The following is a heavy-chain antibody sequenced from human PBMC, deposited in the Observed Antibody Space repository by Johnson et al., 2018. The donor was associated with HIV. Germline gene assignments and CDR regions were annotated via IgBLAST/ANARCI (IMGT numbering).Heavy chain of an antibody. Sequence: AQVVASGGGVVQPGRSLRLSCAASGFTFSSYGMHWVRQTPGKGLEWVSGINWNGGSTGYADSVKVRFTISRDNAKNSLYLQMNRLRAEDTALYYRGRRGRYCSNGVYLDAFDIWGQGTMVTVSS. CDR3: GRRGRYCSNGVYLDAFDI. V-gene: IGHV3-20*04. J-gene: IGHJ3*02. CDR2: INWNGGST. CDR1: GFTFSSYG. D-gene: IGHD2-8*01.